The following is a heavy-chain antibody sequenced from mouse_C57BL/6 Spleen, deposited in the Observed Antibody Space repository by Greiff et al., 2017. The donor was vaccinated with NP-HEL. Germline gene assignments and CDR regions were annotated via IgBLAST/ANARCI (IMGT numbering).Heavy chain of an antibody. D-gene: IGHD1-1*01. Sequence: EVQLQQSGAELVRPGASVKLSCTASGFNIKDDYMHWVKQRPEQGLEWIGWIDPENGDTEYASKFQGKATITADTSSNTAYLQLSSLTSEDTAVYYCTTDYYGLAMDYWGQGTSVTVSS. CDR3: TTDYYGLAMDY. CDR1: GFNIKDDY. V-gene: IGHV14-4*01. CDR2: IDPENGDT. J-gene: IGHJ4*01.